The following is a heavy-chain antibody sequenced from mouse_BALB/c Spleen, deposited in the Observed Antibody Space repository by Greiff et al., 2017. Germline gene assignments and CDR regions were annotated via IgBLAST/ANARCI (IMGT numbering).Heavy chain of an antibody. V-gene: IGHV14-3*02. J-gene: IGHJ4*01. Sequence: EVQRVESGAELVKPGASVKLSCTASGFNFTDTYMHWVKQSPEQGLEWIGRIDPANGNTKYDPKFQGKATITADTSSNTAYLQLSSLTSEDTAVYYCARDYDVIPYAMDYWGQGTSVTVSS. CDR2: IDPANGNT. CDR1: GFNFTDTY. CDR3: ARDYDVIPYAMDY. D-gene: IGHD2-4*01.